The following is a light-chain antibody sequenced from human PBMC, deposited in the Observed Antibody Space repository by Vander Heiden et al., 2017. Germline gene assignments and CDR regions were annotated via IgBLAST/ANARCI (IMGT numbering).Light chain of an antibody. CDR1: QSIGKY. CDR3: QHSYSAPAT. V-gene: IGKV1-39*01. CDR2: LTS. Sequence: DIQMTQSPFSLSASVGARVTITCRASQSIGKYLNWYGQKPGKAPKLLIFLTSSLQSGAPSRFTGSGSGTEFTLTINGLQPEDFATYYCQHSYSAPATFGQGTRLEIK. J-gene: IGKJ5*01.